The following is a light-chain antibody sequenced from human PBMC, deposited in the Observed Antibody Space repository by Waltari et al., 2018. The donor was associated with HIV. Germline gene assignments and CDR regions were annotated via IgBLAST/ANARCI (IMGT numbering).Light chain of an antibody. CDR1: SSDVGGYNY. CDR2: DVT. CDR3: CSYAGRYTYV. V-gene: IGLV2-11*01. Sequence: QSALTQPRSVSGSPGQSVTISCTGTSSDVGGYNYVSWYQHHPGKAPKFMIYDVTKRPSGVPDRCSGSKSGNTVSLTISGLQAEDEADYYCCSYAGRYTYVFGTGTKVTVL. J-gene: IGLJ1*01.